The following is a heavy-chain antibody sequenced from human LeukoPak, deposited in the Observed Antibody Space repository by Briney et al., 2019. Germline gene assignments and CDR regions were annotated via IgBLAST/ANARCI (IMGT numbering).Heavy chain of an antibody. V-gene: IGHV2-5*02. D-gene: IGHD4-23*01. J-gene: IGHJ5*01. Sequence: QSGPTLVNPTQTVTLTCTYAGFSLSTSGLGVGWIRQPPVMALEWLALIYWDADKRYSPSLRSRLTITKDTSKNQVVLTMTNMEAVDTATYYYARLQRTFGGHSRYYDSWGRGTLVTVSS. CDR2: IYWDADK. CDR3: ARLQRTFGGHSRYYDS. CDR1: GFSLSTSGLG.